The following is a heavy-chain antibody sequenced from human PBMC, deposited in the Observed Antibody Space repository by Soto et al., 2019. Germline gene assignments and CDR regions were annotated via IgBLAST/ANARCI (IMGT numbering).Heavy chain of an antibody. Sequence: QVQLQQWGAGLLKPSETLSLTCAVYGGSFSDYNWSWIRQPPGKGLEWIGEINHSGITKYTPSLKSRVTISVDTSMNQFSLKLSSVTDADTAIYYCARVMVAADTLYYYYYGMDVWAQGTTVTVSS. CDR1: GGSFSDYN. CDR2: INHSGIT. CDR3: ARVMVAADTLYYYYYGMDV. V-gene: IGHV4-34*01. D-gene: IGHD6-13*01. J-gene: IGHJ6*02.